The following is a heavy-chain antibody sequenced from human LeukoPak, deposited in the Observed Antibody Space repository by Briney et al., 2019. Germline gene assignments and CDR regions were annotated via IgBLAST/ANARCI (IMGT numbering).Heavy chain of an antibody. CDR1: GGSISSYY. Sequence: SETLSLTCTVSGGSISSYYWSWIRQPPGKGLEWIGYIYYSGSTNYNPSLKSRVTISVDTSKNQFSLKLSSVTAADTAVYYCARWSGWNDPYYFDYWGQGALVTVSS. J-gene: IGHJ4*02. D-gene: IGHD1-1*01. V-gene: IGHV4-59*08. CDR2: IYYSGST. CDR3: ARWSGWNDPYYFDY.